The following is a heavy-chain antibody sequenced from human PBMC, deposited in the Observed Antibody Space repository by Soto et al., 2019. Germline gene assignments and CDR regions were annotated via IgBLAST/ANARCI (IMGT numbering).Heavy chain of an antibody. J-gene: IGHJ4*02. CDR3: ASILQKLPRIAAAGGDY. V-gene: IGHV3-9*01. CDR2: ISWNSGSI. CDR1: GFTFDDYA. D-gene: IGHD6-13*01. Sequence: GGSLRLSCAASGFTFDDYAMHWVRQAPGKGLEWVSGISWNSGSIGYADSVKGRFTISRDNAKNSLYLQMNSLRAEDTALYYCASILQKLPRIAAAGGDYWGQGTLVTVSS.